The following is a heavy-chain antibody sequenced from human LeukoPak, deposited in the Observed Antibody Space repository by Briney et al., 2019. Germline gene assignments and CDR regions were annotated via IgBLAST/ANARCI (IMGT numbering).Heavy chain of an antibody. J-gene: IGHJ2*01. CDR1: GFTFGTYG. Sequence: GSLGLSFEASGFTFGTYGMTWVRQAPGKGLEWVSGITGSSTWTSYADSVRGRLTISRDIPKNPLHLQMNTLTADDTAIYYCARELVSLGPGYFDLWGRGTLVTVS. D-gene: IGHD7-27*01. CDR3: ARELVSLGPGYFDL. CDR2: ITGSSTWT. V-gene: IGHV3-23*01.